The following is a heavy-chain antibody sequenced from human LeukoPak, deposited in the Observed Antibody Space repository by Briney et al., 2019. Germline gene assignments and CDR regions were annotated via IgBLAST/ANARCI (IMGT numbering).Heavy chain of an antibody. D-gene: IGHD3-3*01. CDR2: MYYSGST. J-gene: IGHJ5*02. Sequence: SETLSLTCTVSGGSISSSSYYWGWIRQPPGKGLEWIASMYYSGSTYYKPSLKSRVTISVDTSKNQFSLKLSSVTAADTAVYFCARDSLRFLEWSPGWFDPWGQGILVTVSS. V-gene: IGHV4-39*07. CDR3: ARDSLRFLEWSPGWFDP. CDR1: GGSISSSSYY.